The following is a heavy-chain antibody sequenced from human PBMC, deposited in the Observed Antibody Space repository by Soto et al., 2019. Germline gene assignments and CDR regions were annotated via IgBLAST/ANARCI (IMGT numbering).Heavy chain of an antibody. Sequence: ASVKVSCKASGYTFTSYYMHWVRQAPGQGLEWMGIINPSGGSTSYAQKFQGRVTMTRDTSTSTVYMELSSLRSEDTAVYYCARALHTVTRPLAAFDPWGQGTLVTVSS. J-gene: IGHJ5*02. CDR2: INPSGGST. CDR3: ARALHTVTRPLAAFDP. CDR1: GYTFTSYY. V-gene: IGHV1-46*01. D-gene: IGHD4-4*01.